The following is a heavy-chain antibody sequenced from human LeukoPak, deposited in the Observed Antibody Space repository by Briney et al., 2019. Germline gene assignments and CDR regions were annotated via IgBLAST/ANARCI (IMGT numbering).Heavy chain of an antibody. CDR2: LYTGGST. CDR1: GFTVSSTY. CDR3: ARGAHGDYSTPDY. J-gene: IGHJ4*02. V-gene: IGHV3-66*01. Sequence: GGSLRLSCAASGFTVSSTYMSWVRQAPGKGLAWVSVLYTGGSTFHADSVRARFTISRDNSKNTVYLQMNSLRAEDTGVYYCARGAHGDYSTPDYRGQGTLVTVSS. D-gene: IGHD4-17*01.